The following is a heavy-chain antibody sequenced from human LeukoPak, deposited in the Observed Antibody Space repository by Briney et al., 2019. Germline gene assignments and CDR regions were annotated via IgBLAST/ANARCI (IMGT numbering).Heavy chain of an antibody. J-gene: IGHJ4*02. CDR1: GFTFSSYW. V-gene: IGHV3-7*01. D-gene: IGHD3-3*01. CDR2: IKQDGSEK. Sequence: QSGGSLRLSCAASGFTFSSYWMSWVRQAPGKGLEWVANIKQDGSEKYYVDSVKGRFTISRDNAKNSLYLQMNSLRAEDTAVYYCARDSEETIFGVVGKLDYWGLGTLVTVSS. CDR3: ARDSEETIFGVVGKLDY.